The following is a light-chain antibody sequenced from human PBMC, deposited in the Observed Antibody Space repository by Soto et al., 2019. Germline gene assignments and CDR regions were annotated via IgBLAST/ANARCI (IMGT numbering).Light chain of an antibody. J-gene: IGKJ1*01. Sequence: EIVMTQSPATLSVSPGERATLSCMPSQCVRRNLAGYQQTPGQAPRHLIYGASTRATSIPARFSGSGSGKEFTLTISSLQSEDVAVYYCQHYNNLPRTFGQGTKVEIK. V-gene: IGKV3-15*01. CDR2: GAS. CDR1: QCVRRN. CDR3: QHYNNLPRT.